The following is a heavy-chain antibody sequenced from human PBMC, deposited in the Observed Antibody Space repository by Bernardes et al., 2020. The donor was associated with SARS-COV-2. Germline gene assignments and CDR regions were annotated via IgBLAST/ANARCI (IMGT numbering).Heavy chain of an antibody. CDR3: ARQLPRAALAGRTFDS. CDR2: INFRGSS. J-gene: IGHJ4*02. V-gene: IGHV4-59*08. Sequence: ETLSLTCTVSGNSDGDFYWSWIRQPPGKGLEWIGHINFRGSSMYNPSLQSRATMSADTSKREFSLNLSSMTAADTAVYYCARQLPRAALAGRTFDSWGQGILVTVSS. CDR1: GNSDGDFY. D-gene: IGHD6-19*01.